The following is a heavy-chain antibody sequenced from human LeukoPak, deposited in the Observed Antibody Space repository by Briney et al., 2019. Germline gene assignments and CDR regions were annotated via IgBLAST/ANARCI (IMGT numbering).Heavy chain of an antibody. J-gene: IGHJ4*02. V-gene: IGHV3-30*04. D-gene: IGHD6-13*01. CDR1: GFAFSSYA. Sequence: GGSLRLSCAASGFAFSSYAIHWVRQAPGKGLEWVAVISYDGSNKYYADSVKGRFTISRDNSKNTLCLQMNSLRAEDTAVYYCARDLAAAGTNFDYWDQGTLVTVSS. CDR3: ARDLAAAGTNFDY. CDR2: ISYDGSNK.